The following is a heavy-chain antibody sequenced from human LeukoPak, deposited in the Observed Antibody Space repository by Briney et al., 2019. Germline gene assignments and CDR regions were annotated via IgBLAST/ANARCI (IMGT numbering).Heavy chain of an antibody. CDR1: GFTFNNYG. CDR3: AREWWYLDY. D-gene: IGHD2-15*01. V-gene: IGHV3-30*03. CDR2: ISYDGSNK. J-gene: IGHJ4*02. Sequence: GRSLRLSCAASGFTFNNYGIYWVRQAPGKGLEWVAAISYDGSNKYYADSVKGRFTISRDTSKNTLYLQMNSLRVEDTAVYYCAREWWYLDYWGQGTLVTVSS.